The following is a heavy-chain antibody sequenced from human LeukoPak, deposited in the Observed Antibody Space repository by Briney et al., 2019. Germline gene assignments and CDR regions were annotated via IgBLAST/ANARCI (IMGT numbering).Heavy chain of an antibody. CDR1: GFTFSSYG. CDR3: AREYSSSWYFYY. V-gene: IGHV3-33*01. Sequence: PGGSLRLSCAASGFTFSSYGMHWGRQAPGKGLEWVAVIWYDGSNKYYADSVKGRFTISRDNSKNTLYLQMNSLRAEDTAVYYCAREYSSSWYFYYWGQGTLVTVSS. J-gene: IGHJ4*02. D-gene: IGHD6-13*01. CDR2: IWYDGSNK.